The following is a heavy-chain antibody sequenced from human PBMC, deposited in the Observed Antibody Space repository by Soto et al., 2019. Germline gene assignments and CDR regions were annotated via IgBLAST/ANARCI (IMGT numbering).Heavy chain of an antibody. CDR2: SIPVFGTA. D-gene: IGHD2-21*02. J-gene: IGHJ4*02. CDR3: ASVHCGGDCYGFDY. Sequence: GASVKVSCKASGGTFSSYPISWVRQAPGQGLEWMGGSIPVFGTANYAQKFQGRVTITADISTSTAYMELSSLRSEDTAVYYCASVHCGGDCYGFDYWGQGSRLTVSS. V-gene: IGHV1-69*06. CDR1: GGTFSSYP.